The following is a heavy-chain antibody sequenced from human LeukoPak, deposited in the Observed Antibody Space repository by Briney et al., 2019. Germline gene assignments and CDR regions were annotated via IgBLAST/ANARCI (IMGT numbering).Heavy chain of an antibody. J-gene: IGHJ5*02. D-gene: IGHD3-10*01. CDR1: GLTFSDYY. CDR2: ISSSGSTI. Sequence: PGGSLRLSCAASGLTFSDYYMSWIRQAPGKGLEWVSYISSSGSTIYYADSVKGRFTISRDNAKNSLYLQMNSLRAEDTAVYYCARDGYYYGSGSYRLGNWFDPWGQGTLVTVSS. V-gene: IGHV3-11*01. CDR3: ARDGYYYGSGSYRLGNWFDP.